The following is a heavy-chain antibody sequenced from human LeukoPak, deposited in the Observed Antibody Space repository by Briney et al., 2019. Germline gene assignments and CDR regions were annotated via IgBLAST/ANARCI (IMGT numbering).Heavy chain of an antibody. D-gene: IGHD4-17*01. J-gene: IGHJ3*02. CDR3: ARGTRYPRSIYYGDYGMAFDI. Sequence: ASVKVSCKASGYTFTSYGISWVRQAPGQGLEWMGWISAYNGNTNYAQKLQGRVTMTTDTSTSTAYMELRSLRSDDTAVYYCARGTRYPRSIYYGDYGMAFDIKGQGAMVT. CDR1: GYTFTSYG. CDR2: ISAYNGNT. V-gene: IGHV1-18*01.